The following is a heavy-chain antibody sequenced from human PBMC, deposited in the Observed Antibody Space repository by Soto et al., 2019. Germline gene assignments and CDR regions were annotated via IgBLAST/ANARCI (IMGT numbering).Heavy chain of an antibody. CDR2: IKSKTDGGTT. CDR3: TTDPRFGLERRKVDY. D-gene: IGHD1-1*01. CDR1: GFTFSNAW. Sequence: GGSLRLSCAASGFTFSNAWMSWVRQAPGKGLEWVGRIKSKTDGGTTDYAAPVKGRFTISRDDSKNTLYLQMNSLKTEDTAVYYCTTDPRFGLERRKVDYWGQGTLVTVSS. V-gene: IGHV3-15*01. J-gene: IGHJ4*02.